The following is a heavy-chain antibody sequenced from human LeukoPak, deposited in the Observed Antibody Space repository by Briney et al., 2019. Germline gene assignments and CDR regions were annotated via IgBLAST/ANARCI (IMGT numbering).Heavy chain of an antibody. Sequence: SETLSLTCTVSGGSISSSNWWSWVRQPPGKGLEWIGEIYHSGSTNYNPSLKSRVTISVDTSKNHFSLKLSSVTAADTAVYYCARGYDSNGYVYYYYYMDVWGKGTTVTVSS. J-gene: IGHJ6*03. V-gene: IGHV4-4*02. CDR3: ARGYDSNGYVYYYYYMDV. D-gene: IGHD3-22*01. CDR1: GGSISSSNW. CDR2: IYHSGST.